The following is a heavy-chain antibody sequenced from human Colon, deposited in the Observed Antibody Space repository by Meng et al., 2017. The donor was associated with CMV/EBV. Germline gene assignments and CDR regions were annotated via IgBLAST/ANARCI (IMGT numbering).Heavy chain of an antibody. D-gene: IGHD1-26*01. V-gene: IGHV3-21*04. CDR3: TRGHSGIHIYAFDI. J-gene: IGHJ3*02. CDR2: ISISATKI. Sequence: GESLKISCATSGFTFSSYTMHWVRQAPGKGLEWVSSISISATKIYYADSVRGRFTVSRDDATDSLYLQLNSLRAEDTAVYYCTRGHSGIHIYAFDIWGPGTVVTVSS. CDR1: GFTFSSYT.